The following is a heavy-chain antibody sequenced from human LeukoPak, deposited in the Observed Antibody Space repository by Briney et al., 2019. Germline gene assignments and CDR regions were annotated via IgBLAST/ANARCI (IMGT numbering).Heavy chain of an antibody. CDR2: IDPSDSYT. D-gene: IGHD6-19*01. CDR3: ARRDRSGWSFDY. J-gene: IGHJ4*02. Sequence: GESLKIPCKGSGYSFTSYWISWVRQMPGKGLEWMGRIDPSDSYTNYSPSFQGHVTISADKSISTAYLQWSSLKASDTAMYYCARRDRSGWSFDYWGQGTLVTVSS. CDR1: GYSFTSYW. V-gene: IGHV5-10-1*01.